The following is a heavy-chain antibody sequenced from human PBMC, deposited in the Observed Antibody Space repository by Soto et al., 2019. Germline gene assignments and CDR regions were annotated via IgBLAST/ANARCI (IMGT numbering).Heavy chain of an antibody. Sequence: SGPTLVNPTHTLTLTCTFSGFSLSTSGVGVGWIRQPPGKALEWLALIYWDDDKRYSPSLKSRLSITKDTSKKQVVVTMTNMDRSDTATYYCANFYGGNKLVFNLGQGTLVTFSS. CDR1: GFSLSTSGVG. V-gene: IGHV2-5*02. D-gene: IGHD2-15*01. CDR3: ANFYGGNKLVFN. J-gene: IGHJ4*02. CDR2: IYWDDDK.